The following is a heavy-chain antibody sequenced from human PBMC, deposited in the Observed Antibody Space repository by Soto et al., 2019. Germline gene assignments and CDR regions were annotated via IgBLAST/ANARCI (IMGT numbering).Heavy chain of an antibody. CDR2: INHSGSA. V-gene: IGHV4-34*01. CDR1: GGSFSGYI. J-gene: IGHJ4*02. CDR3: ARGLITGSQYSGGWYSFDS. D-gene: IGHD1-26*01. Sequence: QVQLQQSGAGLLKPSETLSLTCDVYGGSFSGYIWTWIRQTPGKGLQWIGQINHSGSANYNPSLKRRATISVPTSNSQSSLELSSVTAADTAVYYCARGLITGSQYSGGWYSFDSWGQGTQVTVSS.